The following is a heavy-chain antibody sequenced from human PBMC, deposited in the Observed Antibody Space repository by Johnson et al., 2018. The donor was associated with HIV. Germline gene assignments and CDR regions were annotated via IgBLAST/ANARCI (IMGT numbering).Heavy chain of an antibody. J-gene: IGHJ3*02. Sequence: QVQLVESGGGLVQPGRSLRLSCAASGFTFSSYAMHWVRQAPGKGLEWVAVISYDGSNKYYADSVKGRFTISRDNSKNTLHLLMNSLRAEDTAVYYCARVALNVGNDAFDIWGQGTMVTVSS. V-gene: IGHV3-30*04. CDR1: GFTFSSYA. D-gene: IGHD1-1*01. CDR3: ARVALNVGNDAFDI. CDR2: ISYDGSNK.